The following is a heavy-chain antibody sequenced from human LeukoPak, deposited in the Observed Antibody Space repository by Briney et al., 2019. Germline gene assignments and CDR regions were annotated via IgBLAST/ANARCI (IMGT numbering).Heavy chain of an antibody. CDR3: MTAAGYNFGQY. CDR2: LYIGGNT. J-gene: IGHJ4*02. V-gene: IGHV3-53*01. D-gene: IGHD5-18*01. Sequence: PGGSLRLSCAASGLTVNNNYMNWVRQAPGKGLGWVSALYIGGNTYYADSVRGRFTISRDNSKNTLYLQMNSLRAEDTAIYYCMTAAGYNFGQYWGQGTPVTVSS. CDR1: GLTVNNNY.